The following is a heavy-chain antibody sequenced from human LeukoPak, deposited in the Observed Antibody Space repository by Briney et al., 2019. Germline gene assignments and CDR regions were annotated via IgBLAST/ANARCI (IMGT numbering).Heavy chain of an antibody. CDR3: ARDQTPFY. CDR2: IKEDGRKT. CDR1: GFTFSSHW. D-gene: IGHD2-15*01. V-gene: IGHV3-7*01. Sequence: GGSLRLSCAASGFTFSSHWMGWVRQCPGKGLEWVANIKEDGRKTDYMDSVKGRFTISRDNAKSSMWLQMNSLRDEDTAVYYCARDQTPFYWGQGSLVTVSS. J-gene: IGHJ4*02.